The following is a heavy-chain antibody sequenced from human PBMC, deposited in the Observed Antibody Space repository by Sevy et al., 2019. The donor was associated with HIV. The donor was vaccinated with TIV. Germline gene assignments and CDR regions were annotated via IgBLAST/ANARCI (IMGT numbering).Heavy chain of an antibody. CDR3: ARVPLYSDSHINDY. CDR2: ISGTDNTI. J-gene: IGHJ4*02. V-gene: IGHV3-48*04. D-gene: IGHD3-22*01. Sequence: GGSLRLSCAASGFTFSPYSMNWFRQSPGKGLEWLSYISGTDNTIYYTGSVKGRFTISRDNAKNSLYLQMNSLRVEDTAMYYCARVPLYSDSHINDYWGQGTLVTVSS. CDR1: GFTFSPYS.